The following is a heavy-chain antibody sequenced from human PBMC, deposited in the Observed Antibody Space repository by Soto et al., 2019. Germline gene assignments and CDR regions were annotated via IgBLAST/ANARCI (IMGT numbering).Heavy chain of an antibody. V-gene: IGHV3-9*01. CDR2: IGWNSGAI. CDR3: ATGLSGMYPLNWFDP. Sequence: EEQLVESGGGLVQPGRSLRLSCAASGFTFDDYAMHWVRQAPGKGLEWVSGIGWNSGAIGYADAVKGRFTISRDNAKNSRYLEMNRPRAEDTASYYCATGLSGMYPLNWFDPWGEGTVVTVSS. CDR1: GFTFDDYA. J-gene: IGHJ5*02. D-gene: IGHD1-26*01.